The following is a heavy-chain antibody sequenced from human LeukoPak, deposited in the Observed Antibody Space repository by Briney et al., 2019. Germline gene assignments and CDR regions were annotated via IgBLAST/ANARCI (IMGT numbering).Heavy chain of an antibody. J-gene: IGHJ6*03. CDR2: IKEDGSEK. CDR1: GFTFNTYW. D-gene: IGHD3-22*01. V-gene: IGHV3-7*01. Sequence: PGGSLRLSCAVSGFTFNTYWMSLVRQAPGKGLEWVANIKEDGSEKHYGDSVRGRFTISRDNAKNSLYLRMNSLRAEDTALYFCARDTYDSSGYHFYYMDVWGKGTTVTVSS. CDR3: ARDTYDSSGYHFYYMDV.